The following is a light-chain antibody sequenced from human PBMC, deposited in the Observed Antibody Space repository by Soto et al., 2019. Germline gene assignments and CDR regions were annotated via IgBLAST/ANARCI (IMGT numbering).Light chain of an antibody. V-gene: IGKV3-20*01. Sequence: EIVLTQSPGTLSLSPGEGATLSCRASETVASNYLAWYQHKPGQAPRLLFFGASNRATGIPDRFSGSGSGTDFTLTISRLEPEDFAVYYCHQYGRSPWTLGQGTKVDIK. CDR1: ETVASNY. J-gene: IGKJ1*01. CDR3: HQYGRSPWT. CDR2: GAS.